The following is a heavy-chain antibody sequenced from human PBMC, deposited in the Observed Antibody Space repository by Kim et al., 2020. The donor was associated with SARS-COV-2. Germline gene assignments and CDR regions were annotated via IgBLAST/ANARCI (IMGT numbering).Heavy chain of an antibody. CDR2: IYYSGST. J-gene: IGHJ6*01. CDR3: ARDRLQQQLRTGGYYYG. D-gene: IGHD6-13*01. CDR1: GGSVSSGSYY. V-gene: IGHV4-61*01. Sequence: SETLSLTCTVSGGSVSSGSYYWSWIRQPPGKGLEWIGYIYYSGSTNYNPSLKSRVTISVDTSKNQFSLKLSSVTAADTAVYYCARDRLQQQLRTGGYYYG.